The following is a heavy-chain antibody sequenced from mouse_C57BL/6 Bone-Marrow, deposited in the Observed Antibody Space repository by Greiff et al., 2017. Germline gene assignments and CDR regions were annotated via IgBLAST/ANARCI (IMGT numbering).Heavy chain of an antibody. CDR2: ISSGGSYT. Sequence: DVKLQESGGDLVKPGGSLKLSCAASGFTFSSYGMSWVRQTPDKRLEWVATISSGGSYTYYPDSVKGRFTISRDNAKNTLYLQMSSLKSEDTAMYYCARPRYDGFAYWGQGTLVTVSA. J-gene: IGHJ3*01. V-gene: IGHV5-6*02. D-gene: IGHD2-12*01. CDR1: GFTFSSYG. CDR3: ARPRYDGFAY.